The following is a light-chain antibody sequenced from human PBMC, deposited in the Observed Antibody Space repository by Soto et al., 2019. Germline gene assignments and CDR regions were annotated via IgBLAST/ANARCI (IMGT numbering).Light chain of an antibody. Sequence: QSALTQPASVSGSPGQSITISCTGSSSDAGGYNFVSWYQQHPGKAPKLMIYEVSNRPSGVSNRFSGSKSGNTASLTISGLQSEDEADYYCTSYSTSNSYVFGAGTKVTVL. V-gene: IGLV2-14*01. CDR2: EVS. CDR3: TSYSTSNSYV. J-gene: IGLJ1*01. CDR1: SSDAGGYNF.